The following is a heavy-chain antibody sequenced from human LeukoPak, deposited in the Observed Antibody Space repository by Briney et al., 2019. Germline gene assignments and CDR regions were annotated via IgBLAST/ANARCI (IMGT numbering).Heavy chain of an antibody. CDR3: ARQGGLGNYAAGSWFDP. D-gene: IGHD7-27*01. CDR1: GFTFSSYS. J-gene: IGHJ5*02. V-gene: IGHV3-33*08. Sequence: GGSLRLSCAASGFTFSSYSMNWVRQAPGKGLEWVAVIWYEGTNKYYSDSVKGRFTISRDNSKNTLYLQMDSLRGEDTAIYYCARQGGLGNYAAGSWFDPWGQGTLVIVSS. CDR2: IWYEGTNK.